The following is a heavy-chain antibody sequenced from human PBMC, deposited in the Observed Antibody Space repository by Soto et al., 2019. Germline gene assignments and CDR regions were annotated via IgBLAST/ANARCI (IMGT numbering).Heavy chain of an antibody. V-gene: IGHV4-34*01. Sequence: SETLSLTCAVYGGSFSGYYWSWIRQPPGKGLEWIGEINHSGSTNYNPSLKSRVTISVDTSKNQFSLKLSSVTAADTAVYYCAREDWSIDYWGQGTLVTVSS. CDR1: GGSFSGYY. CDR2: INHSGST. J-gene: IGHJ4*02. D-gene: IGHD3-9*01. CDR3: AREDWSIDY.